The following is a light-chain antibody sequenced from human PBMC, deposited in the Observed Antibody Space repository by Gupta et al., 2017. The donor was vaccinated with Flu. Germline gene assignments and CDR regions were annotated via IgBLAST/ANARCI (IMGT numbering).Light chain of an antibody. CDR2: EVS. CDR3: SSYTSSITYV. CDR1: SSDVGRYNY. V-gene: IGLV2-14*01. J-gene: IGLJ1*01. Sequence: QSALTPPASVSAPPGQSITICCTGTSSDVGRYNYVSWYLQHPGKAPKLMIYEVSNRPSGVSDRFSGSKSGNTASLTISGLQAEDEADYYCSSYTSSITYVFGTGTKVTVL.